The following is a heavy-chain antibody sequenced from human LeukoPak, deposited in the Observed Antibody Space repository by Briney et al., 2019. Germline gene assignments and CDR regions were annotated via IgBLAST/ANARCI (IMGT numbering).Heavy chain of an antibody. CDR3: ACGDGYNVFQH. Sequence: GESLRLSCVASGLTIGSRYMNWVRQAPGKGLKWVSALYLAGNTYYADSVRGRFTISRDNSKNTLYLQVNNLRVEDTAIYYCACGDGYNVFQHWGQGTLVAVSS. CDR1: GLTIGSRY. D-gene: IGHD5-24*01. V-gene: IGHV3-53*01. CDR2: LYLAGNT. J-gene: IGHJ1*01.